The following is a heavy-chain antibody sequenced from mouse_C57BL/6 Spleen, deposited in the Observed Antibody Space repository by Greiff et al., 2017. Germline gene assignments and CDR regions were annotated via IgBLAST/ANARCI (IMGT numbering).Heavy chain of an antibody. Sequence: QVQLKQPGAELVKPGASVKMSCKASGYTFTSYWITWVKQRPGQGLEWIGDIYPGSGSTNYNEKFKSKATLTVDTSSSTAYMQLSSLTSEDSAVYYCASRYGSLYYAMDYWGQGTSVTVSS. V-gene: IGHV1-55*01. CDR1: GYTFTSYW. J-gene: IGHJ4*01. CDR2: IYPGSGST. CDR3: ASRYGSLYYAMDY. D-gene: IGHD1-1*01.